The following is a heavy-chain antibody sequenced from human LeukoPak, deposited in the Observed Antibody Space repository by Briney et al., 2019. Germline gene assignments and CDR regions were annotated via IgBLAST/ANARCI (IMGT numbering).Heavy chain of an antibody. CDR1: GFIFSSYS. J-gene: IGHJ1*01. V-gene: IGHV3-21*04. CDR3: ARGKLMVYAIPVDEYFQH. Sequence: GGSLRLSCAASGFIFSSYSMSWVRQAPGKGLEWVSSISSSSSYIYYADSVKGRFTISRDNAKNSLYLQMNSLRAEDTAVYYCARGKLMVYAIPVDEYFQHWGQGTLVTVSS. D-gene: IGHD2-8*01. CDR2: ISSSSSYI.